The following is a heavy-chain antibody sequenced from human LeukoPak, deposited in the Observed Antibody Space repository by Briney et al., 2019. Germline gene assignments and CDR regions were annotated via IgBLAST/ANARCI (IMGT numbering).Heavy chain of an antibody. J-gene: IGHJ4*02. CDR2: ISSSGSTI. Sequence: PGGSLRLSCAASGFTFSDYYMSWIRQAPGKGLEWVSYISSSGSTIYYADSVKGRFTISRDNAKKSLYLQMNSLRAEDTAVYYCARERDYYGSGLRPSFDYWGQGTLVTVSS. CDR1: GFTFSDYY. CDR3: ARERDYYGSGLRPSFDY. V-gene: IGHV3-11*01. D-gene: IGHD3-10*01.